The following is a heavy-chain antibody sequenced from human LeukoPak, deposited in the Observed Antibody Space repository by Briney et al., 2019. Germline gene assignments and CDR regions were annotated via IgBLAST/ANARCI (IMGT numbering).Heavy chain of an antibody. CDR2: IKTKTNSYAT. V-gene: IGHV3-73*01. J-gene: IGHJ4*02. D-gene: IGHD6-13*01. CDR1: GFTFSGSA. Sequence: PGGSLRLSCAASGFTFSGSAIHWVRQASGKGLEWVXXIKTKTNSYATAYAASVKGRFTISRDDAKNTAYLQTNSLKSEDTAVYYCTIEYSSSWYLDYWGQGTLVTVSS. CDR3: TIEYSSSWYLDY.